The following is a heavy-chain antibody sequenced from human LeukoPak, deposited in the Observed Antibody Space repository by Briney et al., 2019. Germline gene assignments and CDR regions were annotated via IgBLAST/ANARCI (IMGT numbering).Heavy chain of an antibody. J-gene: IGHJ4*02. Sequence: SETLSLTCTVSGGSISSHYWSWIRQPPGKGLEWIGYIYYSGSTNYNPSLKSRVTISVDTSKNQFSLKLSSVTAADTAVYYCARFAVRGVPPIFDYWGQGTLVTVSS. CDR1: GGSISSHY. CDR3: ARFAVRGVPPIFDY. V-gene: IGHV4-59*11. CDR2: IYYSGST. D-gene: IGHD3-10*01.